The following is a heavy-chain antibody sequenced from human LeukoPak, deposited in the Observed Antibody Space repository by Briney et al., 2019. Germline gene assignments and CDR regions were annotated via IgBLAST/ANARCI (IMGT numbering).Heavy chain of an antibody. CDR3: ARSIQLWPHSTFDY. J-gene: IGHJ4*02. CDR2: IYYSGST. CDR1: GGSISSSSYY. D-gene: IGHD5-18*01. Sequence: SETLSLTCTVSGGSISSSSYYWGWIRQPPGKGLEWIGNIYYSGSTYYNPSLKSGVTISVDTSKNQLSLKLSSVTAADTAVYYCARSIQLWPHSTFDYWGQGSLVTVSS. V-gene: IGHV4-39*07.